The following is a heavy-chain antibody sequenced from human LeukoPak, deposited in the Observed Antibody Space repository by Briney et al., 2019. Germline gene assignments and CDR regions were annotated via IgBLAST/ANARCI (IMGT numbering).Heavy chain of an antibody. CDR1: GFTFSSYA. V-gene: IGHV3-23*01. Sequence: GGSLRLSCAASGFTFSSYAMSWVRQAPGKGLEWVSAISGSGGSTYYADSVKGRFTISRDNSKNTLYLQMNSLRAEDTAVYYCAKDQDIVVVPAAHYTHWGQGTLVTVSS. D-gene: IGHD2-2*01. J-gene: IGHJ4*02. CDR3: AKDQDIVVVPAAHYTH. CDR2: ISGSGGST.